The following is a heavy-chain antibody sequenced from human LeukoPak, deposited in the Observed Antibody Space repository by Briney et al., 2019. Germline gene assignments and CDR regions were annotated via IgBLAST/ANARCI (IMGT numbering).Heavy chain of an antibody. CDR1: GFTFSGSA. J-gene: IGHJ4*02. D-gene: IGHD6-13*01. CDR3: AKDLRGSSQPYFDY. V-gene: IGHV3-73*01. CDR2: IRSKANSYAT. Sequence: GGSLRLSCAASGFTFSGSAMHWVRQASGKGLEWVGRIRSKANSYATAYAASVKGRFTISRDDSKNTAYLQMNSLKTEDTAVYYCAKDLRGSSQPYFDYWGQGTLVTVSS.